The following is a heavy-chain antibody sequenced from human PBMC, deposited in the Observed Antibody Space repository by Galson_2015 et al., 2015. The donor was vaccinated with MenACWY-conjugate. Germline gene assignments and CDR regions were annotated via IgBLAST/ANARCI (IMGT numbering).Heavy chain of an antibody. D-gene: IGHD2-15*01. Sequence: SLRLSCAASEFTFSSYGMHWVRQAPGKGLEWVAYIRYDGSNQFYGDSVKGRFSISRDNSKNTLYLQMNSLRAEDTAVYYCAKDLRVVNGNAFDIWGQGTMVTVSS. CDR3: AKDLRVVNGNAFDI. J-gene: IGHJ3*02. CDR1: EFTFSSYG. V-gene: IGHV3-30*02. CDR2: IRYDGSNQ.